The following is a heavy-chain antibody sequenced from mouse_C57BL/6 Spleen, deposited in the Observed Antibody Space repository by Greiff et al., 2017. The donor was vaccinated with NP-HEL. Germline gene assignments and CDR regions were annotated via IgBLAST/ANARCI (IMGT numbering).Heavy chain of an antibody. D-gene: IGHD2-4*01. CDR1: GFTFSDYG. V-gene: IGHV5-17*01. CDR3: ARDYDYDGFAY. CDR2: ISSGSSTI. J-gene: IGHJ3*01. Sequence: EVKLQESGGGLVKPGGSLKLSCAASGFTFSDYGMHWVRQAPEKGLAWVAYISSGSSTIYYADTVKGRFTISRDNAKNTLFLQMTSLRSEDTAMYYCARDYDYDGFAYWGQGTLVTVSA.